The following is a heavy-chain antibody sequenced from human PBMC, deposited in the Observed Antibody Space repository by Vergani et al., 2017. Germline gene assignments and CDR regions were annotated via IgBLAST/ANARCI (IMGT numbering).Heavy chain of an antibody. CDR2: IYHTGSA. Sequence: QVQLLESGPGLLKPSETLSLTCSVSGYSITSGYYWGWIRQPPGRGLEWIGSIYHTGSAYYNPSLRRRVPISVETSKNQFSLRLTTLTAADTAVYYCARQFWVSQGVGAFEPWGRGTEVSVSS. CDR3: ARQFWVSQGVGAFEP. J-gene: IGHJ3*01. CDR1: GYSITSGYY. V-gene: IGHV4-38-2*01. D-gene: IGHD3-16*01.